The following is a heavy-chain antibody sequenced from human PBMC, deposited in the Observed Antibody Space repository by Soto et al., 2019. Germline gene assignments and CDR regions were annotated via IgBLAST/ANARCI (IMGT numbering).Heavy chain of an antibody. D-gene: IGHD3-3*01. V-gene: IGHV4-30-4*01. CDR3: TRIGTLLGIVTNNLFDP. Sequence: SETLSLTCTVSGASFSSDDSDWSWIRQPPGKGLEWIAYISYSGTYYNPSLKSRVTTSLDGSKNQISLYLSSVTAADTAVYYCTRIGTLLGIVTNNLFDPWGQGTLVTVSS. J-gene: IGHJ5*02. CDR2: ISYSGT. CDR1: GASFSSDDSD.